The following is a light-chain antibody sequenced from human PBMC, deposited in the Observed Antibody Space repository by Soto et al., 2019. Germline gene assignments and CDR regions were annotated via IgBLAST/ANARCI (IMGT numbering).Light chain of an antibody. Sequence: QSALTQPASVSGSPGQSITISCTGTSSDVGAYNYVSWYQQHPGKAPKLIIYEVSDRPSGVSNRFSGSKSGNTASLTISGLQAEDEADYYCTSYTPTGALVFGSGTKVTVL. CDR3: TSYTPTGALV. CDR1: SSDVGAYNY. V-gene: IGLV2-14*03. CDR2: EVS. J-gene: IGLJ6*01.